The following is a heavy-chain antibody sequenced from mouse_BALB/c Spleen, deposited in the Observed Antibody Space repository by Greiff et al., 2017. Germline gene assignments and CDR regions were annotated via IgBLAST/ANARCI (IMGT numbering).Heavy chain of an antibody. D-gene: IGHD2-1*01. Sequence: EVKLMESGPGLVKPSQSLSLTCTVSGYSITSDYAWYWIRQFPGNKLGWMGYISYSGSTSYNPSLKSRISITRDTSKNQFFLQLNSVTTEDTATYCCARNYGNYYAMDYWGQGTSVTVSS. CDR1: GYSITSDYA. V-gene: IGHV3-2*02. CDR3: ARNYGNYYAMDY. J-gene: IGHJ4*01. CDR2: ISYSGST.